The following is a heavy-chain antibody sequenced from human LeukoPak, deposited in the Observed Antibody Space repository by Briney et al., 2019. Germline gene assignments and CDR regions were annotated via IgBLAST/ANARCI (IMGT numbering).Heavy chain of an antibody. J-gene: IGHJ4*02. V-gene: IGHV4-4*07. CDR3: ARDLGYCSGGSCYPLYYFDY. CDR1: GGSISSYY. Sequence: SETLSLTCTVSGGSISSYYWSWIRQPAGKGLEWIGRIYTSGSTNYNPSLKSRVTISVDTSKNQFSLKLSSVTAADTAVYYCARDLGYCSGGSCYPLYYFDYWGQGTLVTVSS. CDR2: IYTSGST. D-gene: IGHD2-15*01.